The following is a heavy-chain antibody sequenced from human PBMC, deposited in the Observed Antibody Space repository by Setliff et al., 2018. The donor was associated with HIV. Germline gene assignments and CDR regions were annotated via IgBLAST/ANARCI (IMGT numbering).Heavy chain of an antibody. Sequence: PSETLSLTCTVSGGSISSSSYYWGWIRQPPGKGLEWIGSIYYSGSTYYNPSLKSRVTISVDTSKNQFSLKLTSVTAADTAVYFCARGDWYDFFDYWGQGTLVTVSS. CDR3: ARGDWYDFFDY. J-gene: IGHJ4*02. CDR1: GGSISSSSYY. CDR2: IYYSGST. V-gene: IGHV4-39*01. D-gene: IGHD6-19*01.